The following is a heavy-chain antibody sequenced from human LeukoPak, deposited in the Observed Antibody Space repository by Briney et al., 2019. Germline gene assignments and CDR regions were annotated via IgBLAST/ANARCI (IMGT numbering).Heavy chain of an antibody. CDR1: GFTVSNNY. CDR2: IYSGGST. Sequence: GGSLRLSCAASGFTVSNNYMSWVRQAPGKGLEWVSVIYSGGSTYYADSVKGRFTISRDNSKNTLYLQMNSLRAEDTALYYCARGRVSAYSSSWYYGNWGQGTLVTVSS. CDR3: ARGRVSAYSSSWYYGN. J-gene: IGHJ4*02. V-gene: IGHV3-66*01. D-gene: IGHD6-13*01.